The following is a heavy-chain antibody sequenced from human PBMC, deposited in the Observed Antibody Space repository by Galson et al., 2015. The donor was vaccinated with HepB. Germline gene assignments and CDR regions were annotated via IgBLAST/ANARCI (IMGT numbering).Heavy chain of an antibody. CDR1: GGSISNYY. V-gene: IGHV4-4*07. CDR2: IYTTGST. CDR3: AREGGYCSSTSCYTGNWFDS. D-gene: IGHD2-2*02. J-gene: IGHJ5*01. Sequence: ETLSLTCTVSGGSISNYYWSWIRQPAGKGLEWIGRIYTTGSTNFNPSLKSRLTMSVDTSQNQFSLKLTSVTAADTAVYYCAREGGYCSSTSCYTGNWFDSWGQGTLVTVSS.